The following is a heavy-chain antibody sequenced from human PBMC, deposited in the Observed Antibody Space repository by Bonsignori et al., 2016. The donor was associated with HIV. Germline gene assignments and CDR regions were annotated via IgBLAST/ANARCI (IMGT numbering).Heavy chain of an antibody. CDR2: IIPMYGTA. CDR3: ARTVQYFDGSNYYYNWFDP. CDR1: GGSFSNNA. J-gene: IGHJ5*02. Sequence: QVQLVQSGAEVKKPGSSVKVSCKASGGSFSNNAISWVRQAPGQGLEWMGGIIPMYGTATYSQKFQGRVTITADESTSTAYMELSSLTSEDTAYFYCARTVQYFDGSNYYYNWFDPWG. V-gene: IGHV1-69*01. D-gene: IGHD3-10*01.